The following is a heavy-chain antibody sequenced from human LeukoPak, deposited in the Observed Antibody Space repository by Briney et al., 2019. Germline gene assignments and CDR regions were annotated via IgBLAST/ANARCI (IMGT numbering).Heavy chain of an antibody. Sequence: TGGSLRLSCAASGFTFSSYAMHWVRQAPGKGLEWVAVISNDGSNKYYADSVKGRFTISRDNSKNTLYLQMNSLRAEDTAVYYCARDQLLAGYYFDFWGQGTLVTVSS. CDR2: ISNDGSNK. V-gene: IGHV3-30-3*01. D-gene: IGHD6-6*01. CDR1: GFTFSSYA. CDR3: ARDQLLAGYYFDF. J-gene: IGHJ4*02.